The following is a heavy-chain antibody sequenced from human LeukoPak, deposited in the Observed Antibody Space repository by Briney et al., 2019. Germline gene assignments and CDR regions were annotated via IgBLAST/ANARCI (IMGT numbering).Heavy chain of an antibody. D-gene: IGHD6-19*01. CDR1: GFIFSSYS. CDR2: ISSSSSTI. CDR3: ARPSVASNYAFDI. J-gene: IGHJ3*02. Sequence: GGSLRLSCAASGFIFSSYSMNWVRQAPGKGLEWVSHISSSSSTIHYANSVKGRFTISRDNAKNSLYLQMNSLRGEDTAVYYCARPSVASNYAFDIWGQGTMVTVSS. V-gene: IGHV3-48*01.